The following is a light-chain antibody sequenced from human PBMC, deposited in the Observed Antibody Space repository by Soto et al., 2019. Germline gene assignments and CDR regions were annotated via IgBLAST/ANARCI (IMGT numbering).Light chain of an antibody. CDR3: GTWDSSLGTL. CDR2: YDD. Sequence: QSVLTQPPSVSAAPGQNITISCSGSSYNIGDNHVSWYQQLPGTAPKLLIFYDDKRPSGIPDRFSASKSGTSATLGITGLHTGDEADYYCGTWDSSLGTLFGGGTQLTVL. CDR1: SYNIGDNH. J-gene: IGLJ2*01. V-gene: IGLV1-51*01.